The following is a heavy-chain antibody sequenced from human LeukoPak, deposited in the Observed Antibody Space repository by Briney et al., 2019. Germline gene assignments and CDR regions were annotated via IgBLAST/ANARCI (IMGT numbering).Heavy chain of an antibody. V-gene: IGHV4-59*01. CDR1: GGSISSYY. J-gene: IGHJ4*02. CDR3: AAQDGYITTYFDY. D-gene: IGHD5-24*01. CDR2: IYYSGST. Sequence: PSETLSLTCTVSGGSISSYYWSWIRQPPGKGLEWIGYIYYSGSTNYNPSLKSRVTISVDTSKNQFSLKLSSVTAADTAVYCCAAQDGYITTYFDYWGQGTLVTVSS.